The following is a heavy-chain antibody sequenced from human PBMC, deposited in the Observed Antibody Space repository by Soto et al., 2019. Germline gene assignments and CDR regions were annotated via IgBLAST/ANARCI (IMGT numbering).Heavy chain of an antibody. V-gene: IGHV1-69*13. J-gene: IGHJ6*02. CDR1: GGTFSSYS. D-gene: IGHD3-9*01. CDR2: LIPMFGTT. Sequence: SVKVSCKASGGTFSSYSINWVRQAPGQGLEWMGRLIPMFGTTDYAQRFQGRVTFTADESTSTASMEVTNLTSEDTAVYYCARAVVLTFTRFYDMDVWGQGTTVTVSS. CDR3: ARAVVLTFTRFYDMDV.